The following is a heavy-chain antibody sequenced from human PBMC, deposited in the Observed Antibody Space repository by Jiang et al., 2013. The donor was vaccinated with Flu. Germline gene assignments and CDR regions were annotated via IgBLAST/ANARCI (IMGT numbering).Heavy chain of an antibody. V-gene: IGHV6-1*01. CDR1: GDSVSSNSAA. CDR2: TYYRSKWYN. J-gene: IGHJ3*02. D-gene: IGHD3-22*01. CDR3: ARSWVGWDYDSRLGSAFDI. Sequence: SLTCAISGDSVSSNSAAWNWIRQSPSRGLEWLGRTYYRSKWYNDYAVSVKSRITINPDTSKNQFSLQLNSVTPEDTAVYYCARSWVGWDYDSRLGSAFDIWGQGTMVTVSS.